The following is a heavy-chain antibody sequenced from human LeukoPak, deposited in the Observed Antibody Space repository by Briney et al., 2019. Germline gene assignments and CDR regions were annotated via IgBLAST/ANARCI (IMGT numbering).Heavy chain of an antibody. V-gene: IGHV6-1*01. J-gene: IGHJ2*01. Sequence: SQTLSLTCAISGDTVSGNSAAWNWIRPSPSRGLEWLGRTYYRAKWHNDYAVSVESRITINPDTSQNQFSLQLNSVTPEDTAVYYCARDSPLTTVTTFPYWYFDVWGRGSLVTVSS. CDR2: TYYRAKWHN. CDR1: GDTVSGNSAA. D-gene: IGHD4-17*01. CDR3: ARDSPLTTVTTFPYWYFDV.